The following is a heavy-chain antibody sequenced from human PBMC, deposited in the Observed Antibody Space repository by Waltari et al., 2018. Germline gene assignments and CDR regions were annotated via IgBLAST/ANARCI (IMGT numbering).Heavy chain of an antibody. CDR3: ARETRYCSDNGCTNWFDP. CDR1: GYSFACHR. V-gene: IGHV5-10-1*03. Sequence: EVQLVQSGPEVKKPGESLRISCHASGYSFACHRISWVRQLPGKGLDFVGRIDPTDSYTNYSPSVQGRVSISVDRSSSTAFLQLSTLKAADSGLYYCARETRYCSDNGCTNWFDPWAQGTLVTVSS. CDR2: IDPTDSYT. D-gene: IGHD2-15*01. J-gene: IGHJ5*02.